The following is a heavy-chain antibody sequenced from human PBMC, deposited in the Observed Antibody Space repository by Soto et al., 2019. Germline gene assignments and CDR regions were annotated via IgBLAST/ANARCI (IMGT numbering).Heavy chain of an antibody. D-gene: IGHD6-25*01. CDR1: GGSFSGYY. J-gene: IGHJ4*02. CDR3: ATRLPTDY. Sequence: QVQLQQWGAGLLKPSETLSLTCAVYGGSFSGYYWSWIRQPPGKGLEWIGEINHSGSTNYNPSLKSLVTISVDTAKNQFSRRLSSVTAADTAVYYCATRLPTDYWGQGTLVTVSS. CDR2: INHSGST. V-gene: IGHV4-34*01.